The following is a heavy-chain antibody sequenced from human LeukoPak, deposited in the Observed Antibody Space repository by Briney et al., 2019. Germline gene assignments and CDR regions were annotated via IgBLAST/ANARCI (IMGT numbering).Heavy chain of an antibody. Sequence: PSETLSLTCTVSGGSVSSGTYYWSWIRQPPGKGLEWVGYIYYSGSTNYNPSLKSRVTISVDTSKNQFSLKLSSVTAADTAVYYWARDRVRGNSNPFFDYWGQGTLVTVSS. CDR3: ARDRVRGNSNPFFDY. D-gene: IGHD4-11*01. V-gene: IGHV4-61*01. CDR1: GGSVSSGTYY. J-gene: IGHJ4*02. CDR2: IYYSGST.